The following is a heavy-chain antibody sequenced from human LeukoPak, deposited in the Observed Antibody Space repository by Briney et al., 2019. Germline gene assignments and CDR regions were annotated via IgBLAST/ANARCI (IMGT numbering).Heavy chain of an antibody. CDR3: AKNGGPHGMDV. CDR1: EFTLSSYW. D-gene: IGHD3-16*01. Sequence: GGSLRLSCAAPEFTLSSYWMSWVRQPPGSGLEWVANIKHDGSETNYVDSVKGRFSISRGNAKNSLHLQMNSLRVEDTAVYYCAKNGGPHGMDVWGLGTTVTVSS. V-gene: IGHV3-7*01. J-gene: IGHJ6*02. CDR2: IKHDGSET.